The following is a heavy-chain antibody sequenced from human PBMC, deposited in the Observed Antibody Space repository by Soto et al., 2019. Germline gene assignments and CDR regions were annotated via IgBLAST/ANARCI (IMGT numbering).Heavy chain of an antibody. J-gene: IGHJ6*02. CDR3: ARDREGSSWSRYYYYGMDV. CDR1: GGSISNYY. CDR2: IYTSGST. D-gene: IGHD6-13*01. Sequence: SETLSLTCTVSGGSISNYYLSWIRQPAGKGLEWIGRIYTSGSTNYNPSLKSRVTMSVDTSKNQFSLKLSSVTAADTAVYYCARDREGSSWSRYYYYGMDVWGQGTTVTVSS. V-gene: IGHV4-4*07.